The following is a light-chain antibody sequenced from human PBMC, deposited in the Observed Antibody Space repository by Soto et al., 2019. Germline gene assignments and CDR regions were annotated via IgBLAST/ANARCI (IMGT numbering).Light chain of an antibody. V-gene: IGKV1-33*01. CDR1: QDISNY. CDR3: QQYDYLPLT. CDR2: DAS. J-gene: IGKJ4*01. Sequence: DIQMTQSPSSLSASVGDRVTITCQASQDISNYLNWYQQKPGKAPKLLIYDASNLETGVPSRFSGSGSGTDFTFTISSLQPADIATYYCQQYDYLPLTFGGGTKVDI.